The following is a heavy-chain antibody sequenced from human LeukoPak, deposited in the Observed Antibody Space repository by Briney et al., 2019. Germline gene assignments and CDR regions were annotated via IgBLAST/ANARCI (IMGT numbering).Heavy chain of an antibody. J-gene: IGHJ5*02. CDR1: GYTFTGYY. CDR3: ARDNWFDP. CDR2: INPNSGGT. Sequence: ASVKVSCKASGYTFTGYYMHWVRQAPGQGLEWMGWINPNSGGTNYAQKFQGRVTMTRNTSISTAYMELSSLRSEDTAVYYCARDNWFDPWGQGTLVTVSS. V-gene: IGHV1-2*02.